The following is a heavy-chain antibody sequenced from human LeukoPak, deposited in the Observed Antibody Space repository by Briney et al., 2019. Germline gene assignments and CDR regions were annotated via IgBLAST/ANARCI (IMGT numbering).Heavy chain of an antibody. Sequence: GGSLRLSCAASGFTFSSYWMSWVRQAPGKGLEWVSYISGSSSTIYYADSVKGRFTISRDNSKNTLFLQMNSLRAEDTAVYYCARGQLYFDYWGQGTLVSVSS. CDR3: ARGQLYFDY. CDR1: GFTFSSYW. CDR2: ISGSSSTI. D-gene: IGHD1-1*01. J-gene: IGHJ4*02. V-gene: IGHV3-48*01.